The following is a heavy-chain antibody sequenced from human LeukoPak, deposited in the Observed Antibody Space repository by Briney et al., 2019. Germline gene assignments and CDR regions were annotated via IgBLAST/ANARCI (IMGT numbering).Heavy chain of an antibody. CDR2: IKQDASET. Sequence: ASGFIVSNYCMGWVRQAPGKGLEWVAYIKQDASETYYVDSVRGRFSISRDNAKNSLFLQMNSLRAEDTAVYYCATDPSGPSDSSGWYYFDNWGQGTLVTVSS. CDR3: ATDPSGPSDSSGWYYFDN. V-gene: IGHV3-7*01. CDR1: GFIVSNYC. D-gene: IGHD6-19*01. J-gene: IGHJ4*02.